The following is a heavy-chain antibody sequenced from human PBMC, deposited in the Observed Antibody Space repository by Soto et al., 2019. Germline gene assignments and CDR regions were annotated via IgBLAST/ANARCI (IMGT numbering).Heavy chain of an antibody. Sequence: EVQLVESGGGLAKPGGSLRLSCAASGFTFSSYSMNWVRQAPGEGLEWVSSISSSSSYIYYADSVKGRFTISRDNAKNSLYLQMNSLRAEDTAVYYCARDQPGYSYGYGLDYWGQGTLVTVSS. V-gene: IGHV3-21*01. CDR3: ARDQPGYSYGYGLDY. J-gene: IGHJ4*02. CDR2: ISSSSSYI. D-gene: IGHD5-18*01. CDR1: GFTFSSYS.